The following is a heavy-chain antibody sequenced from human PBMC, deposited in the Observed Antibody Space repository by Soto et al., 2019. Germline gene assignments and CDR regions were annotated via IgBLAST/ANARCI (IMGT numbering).Heavy chain of an antibody. CDR2: MTYDGATE. Sequence: QVPLVESGGGVVQPGRSLRLSCAASGFPFSDYVIHWVRQAAGKGLEWVASMTYDGATEYYADSVKGRFTVSRDNSKRTLSLQMNSLRPEDTAVYYCARVRLTISVNDALDVWGQGTTVTVSS. V-gene: IGHV3-30*14. CDR1: GFPFSDYV. CDR3: ARVRLTISVNDALDV. D-gene: IGHD3-10*01. J-gene: IGHJ3*01.